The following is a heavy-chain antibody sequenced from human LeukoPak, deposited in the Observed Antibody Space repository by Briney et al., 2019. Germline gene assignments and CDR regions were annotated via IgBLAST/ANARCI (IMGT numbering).Heavy chain of an antibody. Sequence: PSETLSLTCTVYGGSFSGYYWSWIRQPPRKGLEWIGSIYYSGSTYYNPSLKSRVTISVDTSKNQFSLKLSSVTAADTAVYYCARQENYYDSSGYYYFDYRGQGTLVTVSS. CDR3: ARQENYYDSSGYYYFDY. CDR2: IYYSGST. D-gene: IGHD3-22*01. J-gene: IGHJ4*02. V-gene: IGHV4-34*01. CDR1: GGSFSGYY.